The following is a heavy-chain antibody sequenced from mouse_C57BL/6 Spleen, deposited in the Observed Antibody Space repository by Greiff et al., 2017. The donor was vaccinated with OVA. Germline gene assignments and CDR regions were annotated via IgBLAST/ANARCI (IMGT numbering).Heavy chain of an antibody. J-gene: IGHJ4*01. D-gene: IGHD1-1*01. Sequence: EVMLVESGGDLVKPGGSLKLSCAASGFTFSSYGMSWVRQTPDKRLEWVATISSGGSYTYYPDSVKGRFTISRDNAKNTLYLQMSSQKSEDTAMYYCARQRYYGSSYEDAMDYGGQGTSVTVSS. CDR2: ISSGGSYT. CDR1: GFTFSSYG. CDR3: ARQRYYGSSYEDAMDY. V-gene: IGHV5-6*01.